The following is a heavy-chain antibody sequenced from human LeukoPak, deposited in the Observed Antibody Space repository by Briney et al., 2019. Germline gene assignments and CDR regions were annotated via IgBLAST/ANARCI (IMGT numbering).Heavy chain of an antibody. CDR2: IYTCGST. D-gene: IGHD2-2*02. CDR1: GGSISSYY. CDR3: ARDAIVVVPAAIFAFDI. V-gene: IGHV4-4*07. J-gene: IGHJ3*02. Sequence: SETLSLTCTVSGGSISSYYWSWIRQPAGKGLEWIGRIYTCGSTNYNPSLKSRVTMSVDTSKNQFSLKLSSVTAADTAVYYCARDAIVVVPAAIFAFDIWGQGTMVTVSS.